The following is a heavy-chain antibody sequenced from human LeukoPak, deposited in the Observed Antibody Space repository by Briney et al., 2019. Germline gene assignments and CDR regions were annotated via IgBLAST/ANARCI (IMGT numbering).Heavy chain of an antibody. CDR2: TYYRSKWYN. CDR3: ASDRSGGYSMTGDYYFDY. V-gene: IGHV6-1*01. CDR1: GDSLYSNSAA. D-gene: IGHD1-26*01. Sequence: SQTLSLTWAISGDSLYSNSAAWNWIRQSPSRGLEWMGRTYYRSKWYNEYAESDEGPVTINPATSKNQFSLQLNFVTHEDTAVYYCASDRSGGYSMTGDYYFDYWGRGNLVTISS. J-gene: IGHJ4*02.